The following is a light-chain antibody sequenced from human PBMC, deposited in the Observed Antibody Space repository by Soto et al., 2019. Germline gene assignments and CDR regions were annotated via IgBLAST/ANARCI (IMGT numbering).Light chain of an antibody. J-gene: IGKJ1*01. CDR3: LQHNSHPWT. V-gene: IGKV1-17*01. Sequence: DIQMTQSPSSLSASVGDRVTITCRASQGIRNDLDWYQQKPGRAPKRLIYAASSLQSGVPSRFSGSGSGTEFTLTISSLQPEDFATYYCLQHNSHPWTFGQGSKVDTK. CDR2: AAS. CDR1: QGIRND.